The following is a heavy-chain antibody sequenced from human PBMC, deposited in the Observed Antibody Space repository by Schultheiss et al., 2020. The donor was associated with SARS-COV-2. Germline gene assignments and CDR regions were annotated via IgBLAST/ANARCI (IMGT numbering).Heavy chain of an antibody. CDR2: ISSVSTYT. D-gene: IGHD6-6*01. J-gene: IGHJ4*02. CDR3: AKAEGAVSSSSDY. CDR1: GFTFSNYN. Sequence: GGSLRLSCAVSGFTFSNYNMNWVRQAPGKGLEWVSYISSVSTYTNYADSVKGRFTVSRDNSKNTFYLQMNSLRAEDTAVYYCAKAEGAVSSSSDYWGQGTLVTVSS. V-gene: IGHV3-11*05.